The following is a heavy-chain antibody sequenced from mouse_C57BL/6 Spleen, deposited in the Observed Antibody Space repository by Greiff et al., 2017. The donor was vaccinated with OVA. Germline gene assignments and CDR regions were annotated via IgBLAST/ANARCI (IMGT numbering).Heavy chain of an antibody. CDR2: IYPGDGDT. J-gene: IGHJ2*01. D-gene: IGHD2-1*01. Sequence: QVQLQQSGPELVKPGASVKISCKASGYAFSSSWMNWVKQRPGKGLEWIGRIYPGDGDTNYNGKFKGKATLTADKSSSTAYMQLSSLTSEDSAVYFCARDYYGNYFDYWGQGTTLTVSS. V-gene: IGHV1-82*01. CDR3: ARDYYGNYFDY. CDR1: GYAFSSSW.